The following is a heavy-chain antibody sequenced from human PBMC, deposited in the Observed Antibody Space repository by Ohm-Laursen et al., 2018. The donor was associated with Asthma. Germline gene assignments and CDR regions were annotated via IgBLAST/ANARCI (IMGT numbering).Heavy chain of an antibody. CDR1: GASIGNGGYY. CDR2: IYYNRFT. V-gene: IGHV4-31*03. CDR3: ARSGTYSNDWFDP. J-gene: IGHJ5*02. D-gene: IGHD1-26*01. Sequence: TLSLTCTVSGASIGNGGYYWSWIRQHPGKGLEWIAYIYYNRFTNYNPSLKSRVTISVDTSKNQFSLNLNSVSATDTTVYFCARSGTYSNDWFDPWGQGTLVIVSS.